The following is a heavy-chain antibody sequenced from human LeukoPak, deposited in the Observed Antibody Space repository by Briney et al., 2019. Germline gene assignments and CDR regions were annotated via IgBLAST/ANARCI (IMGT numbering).Heavy chain of an antibody. CDR2: ISSSGSTI. Sequence: GGSLRLSCAASGFIFSTYEMNWVRQAPGKGLEWVSYISSSGSTIYYADSVKGRFTISRDNAKKSLYLQMDSLRAEDTAVYYCTTRLRNHFDYWGQGTQVTVSS. J-gene: IGHJ4*02. CDR1: GFIFSTYE. CDR3: TTRLRNHFDY. D-gene: IGHD5-12*01. V-gene: IGHV3-48*03.